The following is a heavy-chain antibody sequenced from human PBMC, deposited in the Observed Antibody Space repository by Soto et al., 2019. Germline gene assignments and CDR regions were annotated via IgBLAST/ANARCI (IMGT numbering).Heavy chain of an antibody. D-gene: IGHD7-27*01. CDR3: ARSNWGKAFDY. Sequence: QVQLVESGGGVVQPGRSLRLSCAASGFTFSSYGMHWVRQAPGKGLEWVAVIWYDGSNKYYADSVKGRFTISRDNSKNTLYLQMNSLRAEDTAVYYCARSNWGKAFDYWGQGTLVTVSS. J-gene: IGHJ4*02. CDR1: GFTFSSYG. V-gene: IGHV3-33*01. CDR2: IWYDGSNK.